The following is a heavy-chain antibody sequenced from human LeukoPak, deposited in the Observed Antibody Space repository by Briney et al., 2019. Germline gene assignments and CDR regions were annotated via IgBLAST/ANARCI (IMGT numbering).Heavy chain of an antibody. V-gene: IGHV3-7*01. D-gene: IGHD1-26*01. CDR2: IKQDGSEK. CDR3: ARAGGTYYGIAFDI. Sequence: SGGSLRLSCVASGFSLGDHGMSWVRQAPGKGLEWVANIKQDGSEKYYVDSVKGRFTISRDNAKNSLYLQMNSLRAEDTAVYYCARAGGTYYGIAFDIWGQGTMVTVSS. CDR1: GFSLGDHG. J-gene: IGHJ3*02.